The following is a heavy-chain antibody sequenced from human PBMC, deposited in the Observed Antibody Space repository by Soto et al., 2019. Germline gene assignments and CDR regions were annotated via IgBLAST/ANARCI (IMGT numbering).Heavy chain of an antibody. Sequence: PGGSLRLSCAASGFTFSSYGMHWVRQAPGKGLEWVAVISYDGSNKYYADSVKGRFTISRDNSKNTLYLQMNSLRAEDTAVYYCAKDPYGSGSYYPGYWGQGTLVTVSS. V-gene: IGHV3-30*18. J-gene: IGHJ4*02. D-gene: IGHD3-10*01. CDR1: GFTFSSYG. CDR3: AKDPYGSGSYYPGY. CDR2: ISYDGSNK.